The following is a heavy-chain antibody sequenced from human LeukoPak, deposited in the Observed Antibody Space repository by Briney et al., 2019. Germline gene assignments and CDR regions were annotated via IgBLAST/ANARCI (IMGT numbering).Heavy chain of an antibody. CDR3: ARGDSSGWYDR. D-gene: IGHD6-19*01. V-gene: IGHV1-18*01. J-gene: IGHJ5*02. Sequence: ASVKVSCKASGYTFTSNGISWVRQAPGQGLEGMGWIRAYNGNTNYAQKLQGRVTMTTDTSTSTAYIELRSLRSDDTAVYYCARGDSSGWYDRWGQGTLVTVSS. CDR2: IRAYNGNT. CDR1: GYTFTSNG.